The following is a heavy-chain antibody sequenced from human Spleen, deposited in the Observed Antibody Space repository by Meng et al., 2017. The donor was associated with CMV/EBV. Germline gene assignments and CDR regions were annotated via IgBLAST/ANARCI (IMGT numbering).Heavy chain of an antibody. J-gene: IGHJ4*02. CDR3: AKEGVAGFDS. Sequence: SVKVSCKASGNTFDTYTMTWVRQAPGQGLEWMGKIIPVLHIANYAQKFQGRVTITTDTSTSTVYMELRNLRSEDTDDTAMYYCAKEGVAGFDSWGQGTLVTVSS. D-gene: IGHD6-19*01. CDR1: GNTFDTYT. V-gene: IGHV1-69*04. CDR2: IIPVLHIA.